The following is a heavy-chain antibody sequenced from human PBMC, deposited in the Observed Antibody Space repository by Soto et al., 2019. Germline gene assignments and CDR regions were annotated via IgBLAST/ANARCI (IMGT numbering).Heavy chain of an antibody. CDR2: IYHSGST. CDR3: ARTVSSSWYKVFDY. Sequence: SETLSLTCAVSSGSISSSNWWSWVRQPPGKGLEWIGEIYHSGSTNYNPSLKSRVTISVDKSKNQFSLKLSSVTAADTAVYYCARTVSSSWYKVFDYWGQGTLVTVS. CDR1: SGSISSSNW. J-gene: IGHJ4*02. V-gene: IGHV4-4*02. D-gene: IGHD6-13*01.